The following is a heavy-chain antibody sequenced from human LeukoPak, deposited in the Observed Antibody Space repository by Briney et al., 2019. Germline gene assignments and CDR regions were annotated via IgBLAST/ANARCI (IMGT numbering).Heavy chain of an antibody. V-gene: IGHV4-30-2*01. Sequence: SQTLSLTCTVSGGSISSGGYYWSWIWQPPGKGLEWIGYIYHSGSTYYNPSLKSRVTISVDTSKNQFSLKLSSVTAADTAVYYCARHDYGDSTFDYWGQGTLVTVSS. CDR3: ARHDYGDSTFDY. CDR2: IYHSGST. J-gene: IGHJ4*02. CDR1: GGSISSGGYY. D-gene: IGHD4-17*01.